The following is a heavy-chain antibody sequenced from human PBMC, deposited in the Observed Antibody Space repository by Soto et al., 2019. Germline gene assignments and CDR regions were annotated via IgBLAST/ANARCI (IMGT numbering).Heavy chain of an antibody. CDR1: GFTFSSYD. CDR2: IGTAGDT. Sequence: GGSLRLSCAASGFTFSSYDLHWVRQATGKGLECVSAIGTAGDTYYPGSVKGRFTISRENAKNSLYLQMNSLRAEDTAVYYCARGVTMVRGVIDYWGQGTLVTVSS. V-gene: IGHV3-13*01. CDR3: ARGVTMVRGVIDY. J-gene: IGHJ4*02. D-gene: IGHD3-10*01.